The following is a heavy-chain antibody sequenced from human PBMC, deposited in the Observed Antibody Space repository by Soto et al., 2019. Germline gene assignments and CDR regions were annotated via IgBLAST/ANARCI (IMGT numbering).Heavy chain of an antibody. CDR2: IIPIFGTT. V-gene: IGHV1-69*01. Sequence: QVQLVQYGAEVKGPGSAVKVSCKAPADSFSSYGISWVRQAPGQGLEWMGGIIPIFGTTNYAEKFQGRVTITADESTNTAYMELSSLRSEDTALYYCARVFPDGWVEPGVVRGYLDTWGRGTLVTVSS. CDR3: ARVFPDGWVEPGVVRGYLDT. D-gene: IGHD3-3*01. CDR1: ADSFSSYG. J-gene: IGHJ4*02.